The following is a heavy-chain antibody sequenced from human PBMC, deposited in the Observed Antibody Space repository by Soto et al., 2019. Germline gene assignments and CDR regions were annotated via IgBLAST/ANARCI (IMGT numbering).Heavy chain of an antibody. CDR2: ISYDGSNK. CDR1: GFTFSSYA. Sequence: GGSLRLSCAASGFTFSSYAMHWVRQAPGKGLEWVAVISYDGSNKYYADSVKGRFTISRDNSKNTLYLQMNSLRAEDTAVYYCAREVVDIVVVVAATRTGFDYWGQGTLVTVSS. CDR3: AREVVDIVVVVAATRTGFDY. V-gene: IGHV3-30-3*01. D-gene: IGHD2-15*01. J-gene: IGHJ4*02.